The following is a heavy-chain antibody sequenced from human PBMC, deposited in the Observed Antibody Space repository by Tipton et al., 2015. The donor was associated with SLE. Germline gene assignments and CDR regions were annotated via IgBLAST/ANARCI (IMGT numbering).Heavy chain of an antibody. CDR3: ARGYSSSWYLPDAFDI. V-gene: IGHV4-30-2*01. D-gene: IGHD6-13*01. J-gene: IGHJ3*02. CDR2: IYHSGST. CDR1: GGSISSGGYS. Sequence: TLSLTCAVSGGSISSGGYSWSWIRQPPGKGLEWIGYIYHSGSTYYNPSLKSRVTISVDTSKNQFSLKLSSVTAADTAVYYCARGYSSSWYLPDAFDIWGQGTMVTVSS.